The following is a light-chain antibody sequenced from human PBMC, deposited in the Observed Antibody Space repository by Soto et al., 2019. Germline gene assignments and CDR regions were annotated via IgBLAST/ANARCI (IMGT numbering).Light chain of an antibody. V-gene: IGKV3D-20*01. J-gene: IGKJ1*01. Sequence: EIVLTQSPATLSLSSGERATLSCGASQSVDNNYLTWYQHKPGLAPRLLMYDVSSRATGVPDRFSGSGSGTAFTLTISRLEPEDSAVYYCQQYGDSTWTFGQGTKVDIK. CDR1: QSVDNNY. CDR3: QQYGDSTWT. CDR2: DVS.